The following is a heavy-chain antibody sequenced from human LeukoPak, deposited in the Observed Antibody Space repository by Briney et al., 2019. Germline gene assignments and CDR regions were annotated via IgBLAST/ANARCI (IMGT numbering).Heavy chain of an antibody. D-gene: IGHD3-10*01. CDR2: IYYIGST. CDR1: GASISSYF. CDR3: ARAIMVRGVLFDY. J-gene: IGHJ4*02. V-gene: IGHV4-59*01. Sequence: ASETLSLTCTVSGASISSYFWTWIRQSPGKGLEWIGYIYYIGSTNYNPSLKSRITISVDTSKSQFSLKLSSVTAADTAVYYCARAIMVRGVLFDYWGQGTLVTVSS.